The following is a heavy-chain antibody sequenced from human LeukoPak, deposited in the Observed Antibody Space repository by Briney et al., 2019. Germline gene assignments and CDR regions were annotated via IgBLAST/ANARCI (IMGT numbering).Heavy chain of an antibody. Sequence: GGSLRLSCATSGFSVSNNYMSWVRQAPGEGLEWVSFIYNTGETYYADSVRGRFTISRDNSKNTLFLEMNSLRAEDTAVYYCAKWCCSTNNCYYDCWGQGTLVSVSS. V-gene: IGHV3-53*01. D-gene: IGHD2-2*01. CDR3: AKWCCSTNNCYYDC. CDR2: IYNTGET. J-gene: IGHJ4*02. CDR1: GFSVSNNY.